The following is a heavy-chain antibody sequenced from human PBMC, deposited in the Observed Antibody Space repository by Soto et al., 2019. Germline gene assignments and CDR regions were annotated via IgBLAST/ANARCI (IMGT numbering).Heavy chain of an antibody. CDR2: ITNTGITT. D-gene: IGHD4-17*01. J-gene: IGHJ4*02. V-gene: IGHV3-23*01. CDR1: GFGFSTHA. CDR3: AKGFDYGDTKHIDH. Sequence: GSLLLACAASGFGFSTHALSWVRQAPGKGLEWLSSITNTGITTHYADSVKGRFTISRENSRNTLHLQMNNLRVDDTAVYYCAKGFDYGDTKHIDHWGQGTLVTVYS.